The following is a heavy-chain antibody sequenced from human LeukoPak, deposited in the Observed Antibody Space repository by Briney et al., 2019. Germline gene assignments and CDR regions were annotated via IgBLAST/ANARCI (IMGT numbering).Heavy chain of an antibody. J-gene: IGHJ4*02. CDR3: AKDTRVKGYYDFWSGYFFDY. CDR2: ISWDGGST. V-gene: IGHV3-43D*03. Sequence: GGSLRLSCAASGFTFDDYAMHWVRQAPGKGLEWVSLISWDGGSTYYADSVKGRFTISRDNSKNSLYLQMNSLRAEDTALYYCAKDTRVKGYYDFWSGYFFDYWGQGTLVTVSS. CDR1: GFTFDDYA. D-gene: IGHD3-3*01.